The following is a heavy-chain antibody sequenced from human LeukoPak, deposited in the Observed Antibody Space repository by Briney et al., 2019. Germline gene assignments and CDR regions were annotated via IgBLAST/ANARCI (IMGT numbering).Heavy chain of an antibody. CDR2: IRSKAYGGTT. J-gene: IGHJ3*02. CDR1: GFTFSSYA. CDR3: TRYLAYCSGGSCNSESWYAFDI. V-gene: IGHV3-49*04. D-gene: IGHD2-15*01. Sequence: PGGSLRLSCAASGFTFSSYAMSWVRQAPGKGLEWVGFIRSKAYGGTTENAASVKGRFTISRDDSKSIAYLQMNSLKTEDTAVYYCTRYLAYCSGGSCNSESWYAFDIWGQGTMVTVSS.